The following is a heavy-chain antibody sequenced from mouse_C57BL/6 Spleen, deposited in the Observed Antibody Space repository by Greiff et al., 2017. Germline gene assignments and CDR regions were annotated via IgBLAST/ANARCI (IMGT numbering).Heavy chain of an antibody. CDR1: GYTFTSYW. V-gene: IGHV1-59*01. J-gene: IGHJ3*01. Sequence: QVQLQQPGAELVRPGTSVKLSCKASGYTFTSYWMHWVKQRPGKGLEWIGVIDPSDSYTNYNQKFKGKASLTVDTSSSTANMQRSSLPAEDSAVYYCASNSAWFAYWGQGTLVTVSA. D-gene: IGHD1-3*01. CDR3: ASNSAWFAY. CDR2: IDPSDSYT.